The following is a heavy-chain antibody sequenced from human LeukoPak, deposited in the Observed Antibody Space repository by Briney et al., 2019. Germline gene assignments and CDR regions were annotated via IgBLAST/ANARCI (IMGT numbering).Heavy chain of an antibody. D-gene: IGHD5-12*01. V-gene: IGHV4-38-2*02. Sequence: PSETLSLTCTVSGYSISSGYYWGWIRQPPGKGLEWIGSIYHSGSTYYNPSLKSRVTISADTSKNQFSLKLSSVTAADTAVYYCARGHGYSGYDWGSYYFDYWGQGTLVTVSS. CDR2: IYHSGST. CDR3: ARGHGYSGYDWGSYYFDY. J-gene: IGHJ4*02. CDR1: GYSISSGYY.